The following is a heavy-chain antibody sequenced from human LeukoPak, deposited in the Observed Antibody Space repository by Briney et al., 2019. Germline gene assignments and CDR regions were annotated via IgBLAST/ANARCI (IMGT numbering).Heavy chain of an antibody. CDR3: ARDLDGMDV. V-gene: IGHV3-30-3*01. Sequence: QPGRSLRLSCAASGFTFSSYAMHWVRQAPGKGLEWVAVISYDGSNKYYADSVKGRFTISRDNSKNTLYLQMNSLRAEDTAVYYCARDLDGMDVWGQGTTVTVSS. CDR1: GFTFSSYA. CDR2: ISYDGSNK. J-gene: IGHJ6*02.